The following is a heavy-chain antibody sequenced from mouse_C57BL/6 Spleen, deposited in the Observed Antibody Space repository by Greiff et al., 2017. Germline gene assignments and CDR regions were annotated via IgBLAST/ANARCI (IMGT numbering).Heavy chain of an antibody. J-gene: IGHJ3*01. V-gene: IGHV1-18*01. Sequence: VQLQQSGPELVKPGASVKIPCKASGYTFTDYNMDWVKQSHGKSLEWIGDINPNNGGTIYNQKFKGKATLTVDKSSSTAYMELRSLTSEDTAVYYCARMGDDCDVAWFAYWGQGTLVTVSA. CDR2: INPNNGGT. D-gene: IGHD2-4*01. CDR3: ARMGDDCDVAWFAY. CDR1: GYTFTDYN.